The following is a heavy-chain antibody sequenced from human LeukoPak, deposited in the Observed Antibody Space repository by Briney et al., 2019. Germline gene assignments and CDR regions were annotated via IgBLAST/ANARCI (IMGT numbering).Heavy chain of an antibody. V-gene: IGHV3-30*02. D-gene: IGHD1/OR15-1a*01. CDR2: IRYDGSNK. CDR3: AKEGVNTGDH. J-gene: IGHJ4*02. CDR1: GFTFSSYG. Sequence: GGSLRLSCAASGFTFSSYGMHWVRQAPGKGLEWVAFIRYDGSNKYYADSVKGRLPISRDNSRSTLYLQMNSLGVEDKAMYYCAKEGVNTGDHWGQGTLVTVSP.